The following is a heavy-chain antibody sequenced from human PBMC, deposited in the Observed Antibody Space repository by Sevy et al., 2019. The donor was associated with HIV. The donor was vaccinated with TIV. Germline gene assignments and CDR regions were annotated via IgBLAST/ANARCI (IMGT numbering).Heavy chain of an antibody. CDR2: MSPNSGNT. Sequence: ASVKVSCRASGYTFTYYDINWVRQATGQGLEWMGWMSPNSGNTGYAQKFQGRVTITRNTSISTAYMELSSLRSEDTAVYYCARFLSTSYYYYNAMDVWGQGTTVTVSS. CDR1: GYTFTYYD. CDR3: ARFLSTSYYYYNAMDV. J-gene: IGHJ6*02. V-gene: IGHV1-8*01. D-gene: IGHD3-3*02.